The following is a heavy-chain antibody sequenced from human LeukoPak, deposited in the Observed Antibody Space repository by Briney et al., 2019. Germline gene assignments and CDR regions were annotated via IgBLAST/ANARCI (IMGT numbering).Heavy chain of an antibody. D-gene: IGHD3-22*01. CDR1: EYTFTDYY. CDR3: AVDPYYYDSGWFDF. V-gene: IGHV1-2*02. J-gene: IGHJ5*01. CDR2: IDPHSGGT. Sequence: ASVKVSCKASEYTFTDYYVHWVRQAPGQGLEWMGWIDPHSGGTDYAQKFQGRVTMTRDTSISTAYMELSSLRSEDTAVYYCAVDPYYYDSGWFDFWGQGTLVIVSS.